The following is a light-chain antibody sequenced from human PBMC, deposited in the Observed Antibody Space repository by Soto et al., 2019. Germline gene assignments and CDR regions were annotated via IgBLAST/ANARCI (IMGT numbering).Light chain of an antibody. CDR3: SSYTSSSTL. CDR1: SSDVGSYNY. Sequence: QSALTQPASVSGSPGQSITISCTGTSSDVGSYNYVSWYQQHPGKAPQLMIYEGSDRPSGISSRFSGSKSGNTASLTISGLQTEDEADYYCSSYTSSSTLFGTGTKV. CDR2: EGS. J-gene: IGLJ1*01. V-gene: IGLV2-14*01.